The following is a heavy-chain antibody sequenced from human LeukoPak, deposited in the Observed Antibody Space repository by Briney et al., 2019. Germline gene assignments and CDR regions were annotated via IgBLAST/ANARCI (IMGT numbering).Heavy chain of an antibody. CDR2: INHSGST. CDR3: ARDGYFDWLSPQKYFDY. Sequence: PSETLSLTCAVYGGSFSGYYWSWIRQPPGKGLEWIGEINHSGSTNYNPSLKSRVTISVDTSKNQFSLKLGSVTAADTAVYYCARDGYFDWLSPQKYFDYWGQGTLVTVSS. J-gene: IGHJ4*02. D-gene: IGHD3-9*01. CDR1: GGSFSGYY. V-gene: IGHV4-34*01.